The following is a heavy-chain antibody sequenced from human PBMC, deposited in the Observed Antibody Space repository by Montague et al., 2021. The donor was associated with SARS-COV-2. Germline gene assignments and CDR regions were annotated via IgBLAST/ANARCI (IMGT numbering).Heavy chain of an antibody. J-gene: IGHJ6*02. V-gene: IGHV3-20*04. CDR3: ARRVSGWSYYYYGMDV. D-gene: IGHD6-19*01. CDR2: INWNGGST. Sequence: SLRLSCAASGFTFGDYDMSWLRQAPGKGLEWVPGINWNGGSTGYADSVKGRFTISRDNAKNSLYLQMNSLRAEDTALYYCARRVSGWSYYYYGMDVWGQGTTVTVSS. CDR1: GFTFGDYD.